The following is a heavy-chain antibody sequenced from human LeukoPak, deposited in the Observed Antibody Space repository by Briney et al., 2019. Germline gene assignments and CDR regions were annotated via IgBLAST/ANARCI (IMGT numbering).Heavy chain of an antibody. CDR2: ISSSSSYI. V-gene: IGHV3-21*01. J-gene: IGHJ4*02. CDR1: GFTFSSYS. CDR3: ARGLLFGYSLFDY. D-gene: IGHD3-22*01. Sequence: GGSLRLSCAASGFTFSSYSMNWVRQAPGKGLEWVSSISSSSSYIYYADSVRGRFTISRDNAKNSLYLRMNSLRAEDTAVYYCARGLLFGYSLFDYWGQGTLVTVSS.